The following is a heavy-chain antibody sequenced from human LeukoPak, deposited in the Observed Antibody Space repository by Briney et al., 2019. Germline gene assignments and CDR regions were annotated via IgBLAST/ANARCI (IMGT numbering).Heavy chain of an antibody. D-gene: IGHD1-14*01. Sequence: PGGSLRLSCAASGFTFDDYAMHWVRQAPGKGLEWVSRINSDGSSTSYADSVKGRFTISRDNAKNTLYLQMNSLRAEDTAVYYCARDPDHWGQGTLVTVSS. V-gene: IGHV3-74*01. CDR1: GFTFDDYA. CDR2: INSDGSST. J-gene: IGHJ4*02. CDR3: ARDPDH.